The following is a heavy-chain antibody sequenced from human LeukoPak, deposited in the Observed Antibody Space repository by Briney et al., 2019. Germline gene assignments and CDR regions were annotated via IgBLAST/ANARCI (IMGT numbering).Heavy chain of an antibody. CDR3: ARAPTDYGDYDFDY. CDR2: ISSSSYI. J-gene: IGHJ4*02. D-gene: IGHD4-17*01. V-gene: IGHV3-21*01. Sequence: GGSLRLSCAASGFTFSSYSMNWVRQAPGKGLEWVSSISSSSYIYYADSVKGRFTISRDNAKNSLYLQMNSLRAEDTAVYYCARAPTDYGDYDFDYWGQGTLVTVSS. CDR1: GFTFSSYS.